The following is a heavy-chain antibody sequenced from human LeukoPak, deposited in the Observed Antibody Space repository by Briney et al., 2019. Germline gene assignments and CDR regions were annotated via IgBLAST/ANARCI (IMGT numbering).Heavy chain of an antibody. CDR2: INNVASHI. D-gene: IGHD2/OR15-2a*01. V-gene: IGHV3-21*01. CDR3: TRDATYYLRYGYFDY. CDR1: GFSISSSA. J-gene: IGHJ4*02. Sequence: GGSLRLSCAASGFSISSSAMNWVRQAPGKGLEWVSSINNVASHIYYAGSVRGRFTISRDNAKNSVYLQMNSLRAEDTAVYYCTRDATYYLRYGYFDYWGQGTLVTVSS.